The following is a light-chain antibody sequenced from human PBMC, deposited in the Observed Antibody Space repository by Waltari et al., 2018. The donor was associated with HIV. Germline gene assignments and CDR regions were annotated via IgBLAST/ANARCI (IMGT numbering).Light chain of an antibody. CDR3: SSYTSGNTLGV. Sequence: QSALTQPASVSGSPGQSISISCTGTSRDIGGSDYVSWNQQHPGKAPKLMIYEVNSRPEGGPKRCSGSKSGNTASLTIAGLQAEDEADDYCSSYTSGNTLGVFGGGTKLTVL. J-gene: IGLJ3*02. V-gene: IGLV2-14*01. CDR2: EVN. CDR1: SRDIGGSDY.